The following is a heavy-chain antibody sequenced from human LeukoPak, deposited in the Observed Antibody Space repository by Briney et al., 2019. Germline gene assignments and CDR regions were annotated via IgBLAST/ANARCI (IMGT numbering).Heavy chain of an antibody. CDR2: VYTSGNT. J-gene: IGHJ3*02. Sequence: SETLSLTCTVSGGSISSYYWSWIRQPAGKGLEWIGRVYTSGNTNYNASLKSRLTMSLDTSKNLFSLKLSSVTAADTAVYYCARDRWFGNGDYVLGVLDIWGQGTMVTVSS. D-gene: IGHD4-17*01. V-gene: IGHV4-4*07. CDR3: ARDRWFGNGDYVLGVLDI. CDR1: GGSISSYY.